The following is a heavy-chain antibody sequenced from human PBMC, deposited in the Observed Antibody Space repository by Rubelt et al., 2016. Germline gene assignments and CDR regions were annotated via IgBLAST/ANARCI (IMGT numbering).Heavy chain of an antibody. V-gene: IGHV4-39*01. CDR3: ARGYGDSDGGDWFDP. J-gene: IGHJ5*02. D-gene: IGHD4-17*01. CDR1: GGSIISSSYY. CDR2: ISYTGST. Sequence: QLQLQESGPGLVKTSETLSLTCTVSGGSIISSSYYWGWIRQPPGKGLEWIASISYTGSTYYNPALHSRVTMFVDTSRNQFPLKLRSVTAPDTAVYYCARGYGDSDGGDWFDPWGQGTLVTVSS.